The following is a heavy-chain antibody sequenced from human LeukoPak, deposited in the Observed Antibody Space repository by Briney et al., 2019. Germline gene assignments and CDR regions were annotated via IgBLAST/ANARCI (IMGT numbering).Heavy chain of an antibody. Sequence: PGGSLRLSCSASGFIFSNYWMTWVRQAPEKGLEWVANIKQDGSEKYYVDSVKGRFTISRDNAKKSLYLQMNSLRAEDTAVYFCARDMIILQSWGQGTLVTVSS. CDR1: GFIFSNYW. D-gene: IGHD3-16*01. CDR2: IKQDGSEK. V-gene: IGHV3-7*04. J-gene: IGHJ5*02. CDR3: ARDMIILQS.